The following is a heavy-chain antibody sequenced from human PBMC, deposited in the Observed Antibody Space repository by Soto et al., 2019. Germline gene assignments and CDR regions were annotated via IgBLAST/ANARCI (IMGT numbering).Heavy chain of an antibody. V-gene: IGHV3-48*01. CDR2: ISSTSSTI. CDR3: ARAGGYYYYMDV. D-gene: IGHD3-10*01. J-gene: IGHJ6*03. Sequence: PGGSLRLSCAASGFTFSSYGMNWVRQAPGKGLEWISYISSTSSTIYYADSVKGRFTISRDNAKNSLNLQMNSLRAEDTAVYYCARAGGYYYYMDVWGKGTTVTVSS. CDR1: GFTFSSYG.